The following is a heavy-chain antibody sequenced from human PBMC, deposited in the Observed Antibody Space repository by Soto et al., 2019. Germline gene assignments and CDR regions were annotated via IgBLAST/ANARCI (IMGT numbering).Heavy chain of an antibody. V-gene: IGHV5-10-1*01. Sequence: GTSLKISGRSFGYNFTAFWIHGLRQMPGKGLEWLGKIDPSDSYTDYSPSFEGHVTISTDNSITTAYLQWSSLRASDPALYFCARVHKNWFDSWAQGTMVTVSS. J-gene: IGHJ5*01. CDR1: GYNFTAFW. CDR3: ARVHKNWFDS. CDR2: IDPSDSYT.